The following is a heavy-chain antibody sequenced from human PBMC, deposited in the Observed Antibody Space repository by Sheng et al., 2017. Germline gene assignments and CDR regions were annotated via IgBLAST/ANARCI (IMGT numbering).Heavy chain of an antibody. CDR2: INHSGST. CDR1: GGSFSGYY. J-gene: IGHJ4*02. D-gene: IGHD3-10*01. Sequence: QVQLQQWGAGLLKPSETLSLTCAVYGGSFSGYYWSWIRQPPGKGLEWIGEINHSGSTNYNPSLKSRVTISVDTSKNQFSLKLSSVTAADTAVYYCERAPRYYYGSGAILDYWGQGTLVTVSS. V-gene: IGHV4-34*01. CDR3: ERAPRYYYGSGAILDY.